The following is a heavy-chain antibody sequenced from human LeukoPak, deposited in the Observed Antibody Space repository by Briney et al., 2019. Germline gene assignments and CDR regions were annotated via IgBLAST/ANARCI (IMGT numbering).Heavy chain of an antibody. D-gene: IGHD3-22*01. J-gene: IGHJ6*03. CDR2: IEQSGST. V-gene: IGHV4-34*01. CDR3: ARSSEGRYYYDSSGYSYYYYYMDV. Sequence: SETLSLTCSVYGGSFSPYYWSWVRQPPGEGLEWIGQIEQSGSTNYNPSLKSRVTISVDTSKNQFSLKLSSVTAADTAVYYCARSSEGRYYYDSSGYSYYYYYMDVWGKGTTVTISS. CDR1: GGSFSPYY.